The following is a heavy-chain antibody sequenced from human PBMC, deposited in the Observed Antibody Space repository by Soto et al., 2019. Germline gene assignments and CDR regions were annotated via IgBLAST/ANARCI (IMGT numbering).Heavy chain of an antibody. Sequence: QLQLQESGPGLVKPSETLSLTCTVSGGSISSSSYYWGWIRQPPGKGLEWIGSIYYSGSTYYNPSLKSRVTTSVDTSKNQFSLKLSSVTAADTAVYYCAGTIAIFGVVITNWFDPWGQGTLVTVSS. D-gene: IGHD3-3*01. V-gene: IGHV4-39*01. J-gene: IGHJ5*02. CDR1: GGSISSSSYY. CDR2: IYYSGST. CDR3: AGTIAIFGVVITNWFDP.